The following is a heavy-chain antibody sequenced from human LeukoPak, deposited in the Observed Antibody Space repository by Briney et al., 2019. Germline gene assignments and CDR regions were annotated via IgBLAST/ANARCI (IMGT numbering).Heavy chain of an antibody. D-gene: IGHD3-10*01. J-gene: IGHJ4*02. CDR3: TRGRWFGELLLGVFDY. CDR2: IRSKAYGGTT. Sequence: GGSLRLSCTASGFTFGDYAMSWVRQAPGKGLEWVGFIRSKAYGGTTEYAASVNGRFTISRDDSKSIAYLQMNSLKTEDTAVYYCTRGRWFGELLLGVFDYWGQGTLVTVSS. CDR1: GFTFGDYA. V-gene: IGHV3-49*04.